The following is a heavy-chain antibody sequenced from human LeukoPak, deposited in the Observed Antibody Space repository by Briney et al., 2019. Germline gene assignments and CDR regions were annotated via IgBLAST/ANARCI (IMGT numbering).Heavy chain of an antibody. CDR3: AREGDYTWSFLI. CDR1: GFTFSSHW. D-gene: IGHD1-26*01. CDR2: INQDGSVK. Sequence: GGSLRLSCAASGFTFSSHWMSWIRQAPGKGLEWVANINQDGSVKYYVDSVKGRFTISRDNAKNSLYLQINSLRAEDSAVYYCAREGDYTWSFLIWGQGTMVTVS. V-gene: IGHV3-7*01. J-gene: IGHJ3*02.